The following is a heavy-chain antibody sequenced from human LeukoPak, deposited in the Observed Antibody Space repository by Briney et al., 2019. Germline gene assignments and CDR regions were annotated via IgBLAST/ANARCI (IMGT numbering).Heavy chain of an antibody. CDR2: IYSGGST. CDR1: GFTVSSNY. Sequence: GGSLRLSCAASGFTVSSNYMSWVRQAPGKGLEWVSVIYSGGSTYYADSVKGRFTISRDNSKNTLYLQMNSLRAEDTAVYYCARVGSLPVYYFDYWGQGTLVTVSS. V-gene: IGHV3-66*01. J-gene: IGHJ4*02. CDR3: ARVGSLPVYYFDY.